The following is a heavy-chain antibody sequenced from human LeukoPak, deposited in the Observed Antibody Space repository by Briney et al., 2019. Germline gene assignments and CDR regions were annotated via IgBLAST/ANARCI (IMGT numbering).Heavy chain of an antibody. D-gene: IGHD3-9*01. V-gene: IGHV5-51*01. J-gene: IGHJ4*02. CDR2: IYPGDSDT. CDR3: PKTPYDILTGYPFDY. Sequence: GESLKISCKGSGYSFTSYWIGWVRQMPGKGLEWMGIIYPGDSDTRYSPSFQGQVTILADKSISTAYLQWSSLKASDTVFFFYPKTPYDILTGYPFDYWGQGTLVTVSS. CDR1: GYSFTSYW.